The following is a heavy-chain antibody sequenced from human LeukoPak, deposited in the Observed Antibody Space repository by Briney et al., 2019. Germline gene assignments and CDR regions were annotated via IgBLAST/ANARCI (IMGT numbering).Heavy chain of an antibody. V-gene: IGHV3-7*03. Sequence: GGSLRLSCAASGFTFSSYWMSWVRPAPGKGLEWVANIKQEGSENYVDSVKGRFTISRDNAKKSLYLQMNSLRAGDAAVYYCAIRVAAPAYYFDYWGQGTLVTVSS. CDR1: GFTFSSYW. J-gene: IGHJ4*02. CDR3: AIRVAAPAYYFDY. CDR2: IKQEGSE. D-gene: IGHD6-19*01.